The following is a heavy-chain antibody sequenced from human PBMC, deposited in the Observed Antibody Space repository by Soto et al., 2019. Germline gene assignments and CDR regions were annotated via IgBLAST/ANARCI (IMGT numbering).Heavy chain of an antibody. CDR1: GFTFSSYG. Sequence: QVQLVESGGGVVQPGRSLRLSCAASGFTFSSYGMHWVRQAPGKGLERVAVIWYDGSNKYYADSVKGRFTISRDNSKNTLYLQMNSLRAEDTAVYYCARDYLRLVATVIRRHYGMDVWGQGTTVTVSS. D-gene: IGHD5-12*01. J-gene: IGHJ6*02. CDR3: ARDYLRLVATVIRRHYGMDV. CDR2: IWYDGSNK. V-gene: IGHV3-33*01.